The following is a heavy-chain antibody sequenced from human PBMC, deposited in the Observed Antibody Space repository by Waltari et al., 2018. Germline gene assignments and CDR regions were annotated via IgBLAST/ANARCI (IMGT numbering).Heavy chain of an antibody. J-gene: IGHJ6*02. CDR1: GFTFSSYV. D-gene: IGHD6-19*01. CDR2: ISGSGGIT. CDR3: AKDHDSSGWYYYYYGMDV. Sequence: EVQLLESGGGLVQPGGSLRLSCAASGFTFSSYVMSWVRQAPGKGLEWVSAISGSGGITYYADSVKGRFTISRDNSKNPLYLQMNSLRAEDTAVYYCAKDHDSSGWYYYYYGMDVWGQGTTVTVSS. V-gene: IGHV3-23*01.